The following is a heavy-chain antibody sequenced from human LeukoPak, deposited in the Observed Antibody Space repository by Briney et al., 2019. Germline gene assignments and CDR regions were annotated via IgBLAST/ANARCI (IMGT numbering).Heavy chain of an antibody. Sequence: SSETLSLTCAVYGGSFSGYYWNWIRQPPGKGLEWIGYIYYSGSTNYNPSLKSRVTISVDTSKNHFSLKLSSVTAADTAVYYCARVTTVAGSDYFDYWGQGTPVTVSS. D-gene: IGHD6-19*01. CDR1: GGSFSGYY. J-gene: IGHJ4*02. V-gene: IGHV4-59*01. CDR3: ARVTTVAGSDYFDY. CDR2: IYYSGST.